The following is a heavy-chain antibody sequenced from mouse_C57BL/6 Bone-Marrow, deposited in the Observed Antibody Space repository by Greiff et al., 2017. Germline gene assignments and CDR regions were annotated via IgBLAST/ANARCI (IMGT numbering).Heavy chain of an antibody. CDR2: IYPRSGNT. V-gene: IGHV1-81*01. J-gene: IGHJ2*01. CDR1: GYTFTSYG. D-gene: IGHD2-1*01. Sequence: VKLQESGAELARPGASVKLSCKASGYTFTSYGISWVKQRTGQGLEWIGEIYPRSGNTYYNEKFKGKATLTADKSSSTAYMVLRSLTSEDSAVYFCARWAGNYVGDYWGQGTTLTVSS. CDR3: ARWAGNYVGDY.